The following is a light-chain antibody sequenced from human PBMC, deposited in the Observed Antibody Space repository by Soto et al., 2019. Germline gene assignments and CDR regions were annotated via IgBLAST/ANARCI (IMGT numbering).Light chain of an antibody. V-gene: IGKV1-39*01. CDR1: QDISSS. Sequence: DIQMTQSPSSLSASIGDRVTISWRASQDISSSLNWYQHKSGKAPKLLIYAASGLHSGVPSRFSGSGSGTEFTLTISSLQPDDFATYYCQQYNSYSWKFGQGTKVDIK. CDR2: AAS. J-gene: IGKJ1*01. CDR3: QQYNSYSWK.